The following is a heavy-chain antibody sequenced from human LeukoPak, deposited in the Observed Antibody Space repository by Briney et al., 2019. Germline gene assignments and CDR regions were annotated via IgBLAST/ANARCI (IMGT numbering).Heavy chain of an antibody. J-gene: IGHJ3*02. V-gene: IGHV3-33*01. Sequence: PGRSLRLSCAASGFTFSSYGMLWARQAPGKGREWVAVIWYDGSNKYYADSVKGRFTISRDNSKNTLYLQMNSLRAEDTAVYYCARDPTPIPGMATGNAFDIRGQGTMVTVSS. D-gene: IGHD5-24*01. CDR2: IWYDGSNK. CDR1: GFTFSSYG. CDR3: ARDPTPIPGMATGNAFDI.